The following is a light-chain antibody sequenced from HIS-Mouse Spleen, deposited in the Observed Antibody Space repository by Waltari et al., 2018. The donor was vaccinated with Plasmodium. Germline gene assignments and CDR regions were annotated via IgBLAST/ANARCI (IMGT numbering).Light chain of an antibody. CDR3: YSTDSSGNHRV. V-gene: IGLV5-37*01. Sequence: QPVLTQPPSSSASPGESARLTCTLPSDINVGSYNIYWYQQKPGSPPRYLLYYYSDSDKGPCSGVSSRFSGSKDASANAGILLISGLQSEDEADYYCYSTDSSGNHRVFGGGTKLTVL. CDR1: SDINVGSYN. CDR2: YYSDSDK. J-gene: IGLJ3*02.